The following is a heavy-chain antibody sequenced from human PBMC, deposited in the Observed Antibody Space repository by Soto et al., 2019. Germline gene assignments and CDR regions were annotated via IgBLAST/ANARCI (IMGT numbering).Heavy chain of an antibody. J-gene: IGHJ6*02. CDR2: ISWNSDST. CDR1: GFNFEEYA. V-gene: IGHV3-9*01. CDR3: AKETAWGAGNTFGYFGMDV. Sequence: EMQLVESGGGSVQPGRSLRLSCTASGFNFEEYAMHWVRQTPGKGLEWVSSISWNSDSTGYGDSVKGRFTIARDNAKNSMYLQMNNLRGEDTALYYCAKETAWGAGNTFGYFGMDVWGQGTTVTVSS. D-gene: IGHD3-10*01.